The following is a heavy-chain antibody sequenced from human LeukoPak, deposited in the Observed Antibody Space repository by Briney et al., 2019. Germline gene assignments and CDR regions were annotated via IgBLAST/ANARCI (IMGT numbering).Heavy chain of an antibody. Sequence: GVSLRLSCAASGFTFKTHAMSWVRQAPGKGLEWVSTISGGGGSTYYADSVKGRFTISRDNSKNTLYLQVNSLRAEDTAVYYCAKGGKWDVTPFDYWGQGTLVTVSS. CDR2: ISGGGGST. CDR1: GFTFKTHA. CDR3: AKGGKWDVTPFDY. J-gene: IGHJ4*02. V-gene: IGHV3-23*01. D-gene: IGHD1-26*01.